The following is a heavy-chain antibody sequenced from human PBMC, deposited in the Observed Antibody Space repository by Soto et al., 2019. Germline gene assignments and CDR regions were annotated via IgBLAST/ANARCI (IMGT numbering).Heavy chain of an antibody. CDR1: GGSISSYY. CDR3: ARAPYYDILTGMRWSYYFDS. D-gene: IGHD3-9*01. J-gene: IGHJ4*02. V-gene: IGHV4-59*01. CDR2: IYYSGKT. Sequence: TSETLSLTCTVSGGSISSYYWSWIRQPPGKGLEWIGYIYYSGKTNYNPSLRSRATISVDTSRNQFSLKVNSVTAADTAVYYCARAPYYDILTGMRWSYYFDSWGQGIQVTVSS.